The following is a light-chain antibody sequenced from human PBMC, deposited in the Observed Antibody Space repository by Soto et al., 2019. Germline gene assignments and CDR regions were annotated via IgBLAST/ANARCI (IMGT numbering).Light chain of an antibody. V-gene: IGLV2-14*01. J-gene: IGLJ1*01. Sequence: QSVLTQPASVSGSPGQSITISCTGTSSDVGGYHYVSWYQQHPGKAPKLMIYDVSNRPSGFFNRFYGSKSGNTDYLTISGIQADDEADHSFSSYKSISFYVFGPGNKLTVL. CDR2: DVS. CDR1: SSDVGGYHY. CDR3: SSYKSISFYV.